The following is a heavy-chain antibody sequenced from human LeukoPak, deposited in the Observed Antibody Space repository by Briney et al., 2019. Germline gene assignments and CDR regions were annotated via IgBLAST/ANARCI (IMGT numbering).Heavy chain of an antibody. J-gene: IGHJ4*02. V-gene: IGHV3-30-3*01. Sequence: GGALRLSCAASGFTFSSYAMHWVRQAPGKGLEWAAVISYDGSNKNYADSVKGRFTISRDNSKNTLYLQMNSLRAEDTAVYYCAKDFSVLDYWGQGTLVTVSS. CDR2: ISYDGSNK. CDR1: GFTFSSYA. D-gene: IGHD3-3*01. CDR3: AKDFSVLDY.